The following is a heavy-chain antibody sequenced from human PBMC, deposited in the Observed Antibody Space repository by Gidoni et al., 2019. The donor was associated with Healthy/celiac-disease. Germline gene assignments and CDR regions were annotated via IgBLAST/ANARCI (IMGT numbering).Heavy chain of an antibody. CDR2: IYYSGST. V-gene: IGHV4-59*01. CDR1: GGSISSYY. CDR3: ARVRFGYFQH. J-gene: IGHJ1*01. Sequence: QVQLQESGPGLVKPSETLSLTCPVSGGSISSYYWSWIRQPPGKGLEWIGYIYYSGSTNYNPSLKSRVTISVDTSKNQFSLKLSSVTAADTAVYYCARVRFGYFQHWGQGTLVTVSS. D-gene: IGHD3-16*01.